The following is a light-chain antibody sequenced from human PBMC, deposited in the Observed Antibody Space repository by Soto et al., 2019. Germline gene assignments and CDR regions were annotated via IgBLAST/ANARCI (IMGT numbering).Light chain of an antibody. CDR1: SSNIGAGYD. CDR3: QSYDSSLSGSV. Sequence: QSALTQPPSVSGAPGQRVTISCTGSSSNIGAGYDVHWYQQLPGTAPKLLIYGNSNRPSGVPDRFSGSKSGTSASLAITGLQAEDEADYCCQSYDSSLSGSVFGGGTKLTVL. J-gene: IGLJ3*02. V-gene: IGLV1-40*01. CDR2: GNS.